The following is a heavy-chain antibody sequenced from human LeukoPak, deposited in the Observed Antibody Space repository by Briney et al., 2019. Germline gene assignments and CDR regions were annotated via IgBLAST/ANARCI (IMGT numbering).Heavy chain of an antibody. Sequence: ASVKVSCKASGYTFTSYGISWVRQAPGQGLEWMGWIGAYNGNTNYAQKLQGRVTMTTDTSTSTAYMELRSLRSDDTAVYYCARTPWSNYYDYVWGSYQCLECGGMDVWGQGTTVTVSS. J-gene: IGHJ6*02. V-gene: IGHV1-18*01. CDR2: IGAYNGNT. CDR1: GYTFTSYG. D-gene: IGHD3-16*02. CDR3: ARTPWSNYYDYVWGSYQCLECGGMDV.